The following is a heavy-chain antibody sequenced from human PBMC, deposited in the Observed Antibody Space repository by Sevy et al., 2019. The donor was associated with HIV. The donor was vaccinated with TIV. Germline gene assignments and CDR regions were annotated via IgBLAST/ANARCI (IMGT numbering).Heavy chain of an antibody. CDR3: ARDRDRGYFDP. D-gene: IGHD6-13*01. V-gene: IGHV1-69*13. Sequence: ASVKVSCKTSGGTFSGYSISWLRQAPGQGLEWMGGIIAIFGTTNYLQRFQGRITITGGVSTRTVYMELRSLRIEDTAIYFCARDRDRGYFDPWGQGTLVTVSS. J-gene: IGHJ5*02. CDR1: GGTFSGYS. CDR2: IIAIFGTT.